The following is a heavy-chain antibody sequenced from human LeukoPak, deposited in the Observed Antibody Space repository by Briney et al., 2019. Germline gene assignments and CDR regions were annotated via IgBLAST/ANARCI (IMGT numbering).Heavy chain of an antibody. CDR3: ATEPFDFPARQFDY. D-gene: IGHD3-9*01. CDR2: FDPEDGET. V-gene: IGHV1-24*01. J-gene: IGHJ4*02. Sequence: ASVKVSCKVSGYTLTELSMHWVRQAPGKGLEWMGGFDPEDGETIYAQKFQGRVTMTEDTSTDTAYMELSSLRSEDTAVSYCATEPFDFPARQFDYWGQGTLVTVSS. CDR1: GYTLTELS.